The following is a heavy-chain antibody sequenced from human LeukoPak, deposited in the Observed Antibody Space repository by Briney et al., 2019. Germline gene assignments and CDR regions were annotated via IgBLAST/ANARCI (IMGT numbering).Heavy chain of an antibody. CDR2: IYDSGST. V-gene: IGHV4-59*01. J-gene: IGHJ6*02. CDR3: AGDFRSGYPYYSYSGMTS. D-gene: IGHD3-3*01. CDR1: GGSISSYY. Sequence: PSETLSLTCIVSGGSISSYYWSWIRQPPGKGLEWIGYIYDSGSTNYNPSLKSRVTISVDTSKNQFSLKLSSVAAAATAVYYLAGDFRSGYPYYSYSGMTSGAKGPRSPSP.